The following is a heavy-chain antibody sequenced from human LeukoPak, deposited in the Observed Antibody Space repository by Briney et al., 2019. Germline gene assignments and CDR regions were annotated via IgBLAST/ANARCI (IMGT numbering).Heavy chain of an antibody. J-gene: IGHJ6*02. CDR1: GGTFSSYA. D-gene: IGHD3-10*01. CDR2: IIPILGIA. Sequence: ASVKVSCKASGGTFSSYAISWVRQAPGQGLEWMGRIIPILGIANYAQKFQGRVTITADKSTSTAYMELSSLRSEDTAVYYCARSSSGRDPYYYYGMDVWGQGTTVTVSS. CDR3: ARSSSGRDPYYYYGMDV. V-gene: IGHV1-69*04.